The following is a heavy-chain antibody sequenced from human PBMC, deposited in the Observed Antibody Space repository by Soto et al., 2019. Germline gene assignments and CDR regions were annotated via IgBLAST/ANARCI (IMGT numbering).Heavy chain of an antibody. CDR2: INHSGST. CDR1: GGSFSDYY. J-gene: IGHJ4*02. V-gene: IGHV4-34*01. Sequence: SETLSLTCAVYGGSFSDYYWSWIRQSPGKGLEWIGEINHSGSTNYNPSLKSRLTISVDTSKNRFSLNLSSVSAADTAVYFCARCAPKSSSGWYIPRKYYFDYWGQGNLVTVSS. D-gene: IGHD6-19*01. CDR3: ARCAPKSSSGWYIPRKYYFDY.